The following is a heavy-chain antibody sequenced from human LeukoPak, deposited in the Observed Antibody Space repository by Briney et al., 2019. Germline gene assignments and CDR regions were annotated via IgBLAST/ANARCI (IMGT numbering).Heavy chain of an antibody. CDR1: GFTFSSYA. D-gene: IGHD3-22*01. CDR2: ISGSGGST. J-gene: IGHJ3*02. V-gene: IGHV3-23*01. Sequence: GGSLRLSCAASGFTFSSYAMSWVRQAPGKGLEWVSAISGSGGSTYYADSVKGRFTISRDNSKNTLYLQMNSLRAEDTAVYYCAKDSNTMIVVVIPDAFDIWGEGTTVTVSS. CDR3: AKDSNTMIVVVIPDAFDI.